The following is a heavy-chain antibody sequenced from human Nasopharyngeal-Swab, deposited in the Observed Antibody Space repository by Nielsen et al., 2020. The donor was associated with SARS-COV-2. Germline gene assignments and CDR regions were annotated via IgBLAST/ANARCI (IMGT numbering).Heavy chain of an antibody. CDR1: GFIFDDYA. D-gene: IGHD6-19*01. V-gene: IGHV3-9*01. J-gene: IGHJ4*02. CDR2: ISWNSGTI. CDR3: ARGTAVAGILYYFDY. Sequence: SLKISCAASGFIFDDYAMHWVRQAPGKGLEWVSCISWNSGTIGYADSVKGRFTISRDNSKNTLYLQMNSLRAGDTAVYYCARGTAVAGILYYFDYWGQGTLVTVSS.